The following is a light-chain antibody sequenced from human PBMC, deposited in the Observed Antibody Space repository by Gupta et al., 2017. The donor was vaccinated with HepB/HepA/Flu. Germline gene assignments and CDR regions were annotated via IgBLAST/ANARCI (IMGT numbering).Light chain of an antibody. CDR3: QQYNNWWT. V-gene: IGKV3-15*01. CDR2: GAS. CDR1: QSVSSK. Sequence: EIVMAQSPATLSVYPGERATLSCRASQSVSSKLAWYQQKPGQAPRLLIYGASTRATGIPARFSGSGSGTEFTLTISSLQSEDFAVYYCQQYNNWWTFGQGTKVEIK. J-gene: IGKJ1*01.